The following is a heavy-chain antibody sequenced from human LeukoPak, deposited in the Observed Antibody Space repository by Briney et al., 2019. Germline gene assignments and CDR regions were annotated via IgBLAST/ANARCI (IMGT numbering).Heavy chain of an antibody. V-gene: IGHV3-23*01. CDR2: ISASGGST. J-gene: IGHJ4*02. CDR1: GFTFSRYA. D-gene: IGHD6-19*01. CDR3: AKYDGGYSSGWLDY. Sequence: GGSLRLSCAASGFTFSRYAMTWVRQGPGKGLDWLSAISASGGSTYYADSVKGRFTVSRDNSKNTLYLQMNSLRAEDTAVYYCAKYDGGYSSGWLDYWGQGTLVTVSS.